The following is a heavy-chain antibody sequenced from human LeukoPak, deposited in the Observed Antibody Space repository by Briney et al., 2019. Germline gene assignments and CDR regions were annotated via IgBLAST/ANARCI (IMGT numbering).Heavy chain of an antibody. CDR2: IIPILGIA. CDR1: GYTFTSYD. D-gene: IGHD3-22*01. CDR3: ARDRMIVVVHTAFDI. J-gene: IGHJ3*02. Sequence: SVKVSCKASGYTFTSYDINWVRQAPGQGLEWMGRIIPILGIANYAQKFQGRVTITADKSTSTAYMELSSLRSEDTAVYYCARDRMIVVVHTAFDIWGQGTMVTVSS. V-gene: IGHV1-69*04.